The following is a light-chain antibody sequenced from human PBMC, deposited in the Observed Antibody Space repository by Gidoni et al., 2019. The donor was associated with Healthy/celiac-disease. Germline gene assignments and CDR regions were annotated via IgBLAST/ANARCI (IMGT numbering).Light chain of an antibody. CDR3: QQYGSSPWT. CDR2: GAS. CDR1: QSVSSSY. Sequence: IVLTQPQGTLSLSPGERATLSCRASQSVSSSYLAWYQQKPGQAPRLLIYGASSRATGIPDRFSGSGSGTDFTLTISRLEPEDFAVYYCQQYGSSPWTFGQGTKVEIK. J-gene: IGKJ1*01. V-gene: IGKV3-20*01.